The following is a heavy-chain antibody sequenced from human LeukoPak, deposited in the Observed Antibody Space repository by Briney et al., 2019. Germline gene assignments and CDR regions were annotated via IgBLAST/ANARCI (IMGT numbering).Heavy chain of an antibody. CDR2: ISGSGGST. J-gene: IGHJ4*02. CDR1: GFTFSSYA. D-gene: IGHD3-10*01. Sequence: GGSLRPSCAASGFTFSSYAMSWVRQAPGKGLEWVSAISGSGGSTYYADSVKGRFTISRDNSKNTLYLQMNSLRAEDTAVYYCAKESGYYGSGSYYSAGFFDYWGQGTLVTVSS. CDR3: AKESGYYGSGSYYSAGFFDY. V-gene: IGHV3-23*01.